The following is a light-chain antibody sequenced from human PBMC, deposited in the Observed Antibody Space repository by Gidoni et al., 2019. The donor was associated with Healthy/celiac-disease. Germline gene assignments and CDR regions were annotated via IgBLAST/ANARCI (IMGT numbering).Light chain of an antibody. V-gene: IGLV3-21*02. Sequence: FVLTPPPSVSVAPGQTARITRGGNNIGSKSVHWYQQKPGQAPVLVVYDDSDRPSGIPERFSGSNSGNTATLTISRVEAGDEADYYCQVWDSSSDHLVVFGGGTKLTVL. CDR1: NIGSKS. J-gene: IGLJ2*01. CDR3: QVWDSSSDHLVV. CDR2: DDS.